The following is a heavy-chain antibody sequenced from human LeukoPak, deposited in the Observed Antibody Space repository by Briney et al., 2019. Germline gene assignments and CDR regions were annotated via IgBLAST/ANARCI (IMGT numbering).Heavy chain of an antibody. CDR1: GFTFSRHG. CDR3: AKDLGVIIVPYAIDYYGLDV. J-gene: IGHJ6*02. D-gene: IGHD2-2*01. CDR2: VSYDESNK. Sequence: PGGSLRLSCAASGFTFSRHGMHWVRQAPGKGLEWVAAVSYDESNKYYADSVKGRFTISRDNSKNTLFLQMNSLRAEDTAVYYCAKDLGVIIVPYAIDYYGLDVWGQGTKVTVSS. V-gene: IGHV3-30*18.